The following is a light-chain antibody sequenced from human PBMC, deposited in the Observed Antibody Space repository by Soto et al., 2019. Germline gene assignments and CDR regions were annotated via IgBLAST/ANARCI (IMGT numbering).Light chain of an antibody. Sequence: IQMTQSPSSLSASVGDRLAITCRASQVITNDLGWYQQKPGKAPKRLIYAASTLQSGVPSRFSGSGSGTDFTLTISSLQPDDFATYYCQQCNSYSTWTFGQGTKVDI. CDR2: AAS. J-gene: IGKJ1*01. CDR1: QVITND. V-gene: IGKV1-17*01. CDR3: QQCNSYSTWT.